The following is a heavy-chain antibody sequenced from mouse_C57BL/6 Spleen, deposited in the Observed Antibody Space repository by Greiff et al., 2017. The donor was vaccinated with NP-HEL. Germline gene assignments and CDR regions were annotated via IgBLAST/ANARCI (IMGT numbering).Heavy chain of an antibody. CDR1: GYTFTSYW. J-gene: IGHJ2*01. Sequence: QVQLQQPGAELVKPGASVKLSCKASGYTFTSYWMQWVKQRPGQGLEWIGEIDPSDSYTNYNEKFKGKATLTVDTSSSTAYMQLSSLTSEDSAVYYCARSGDGHFDYWGQGTTLTVSS. D-gene: IGHD2-3*01. CDR3: ARSGDGHFDY. V-gene: IGHV1-50*01. CDR2: IDPSDSYT.